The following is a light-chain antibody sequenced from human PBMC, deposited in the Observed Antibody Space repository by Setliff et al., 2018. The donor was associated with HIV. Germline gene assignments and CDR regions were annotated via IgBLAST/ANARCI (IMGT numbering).Light chain of an antibody. CDR3: SSYTTTSTVV. J-gene: IGLJ2*01. CDR1: TSDVGAYDY. V-gene: IGLV2-14*01. CDR2: EVS. Sequence: QSVLTQPASVSGSPGQSITISCTGTTSDVGAYDYASWYQQHPGKAPKLMIYEVSYRPSGISTRFSGSKSGNTASLTISGLQAEDEADYHCSSYTTTSTVVFGGGTKVTVL.